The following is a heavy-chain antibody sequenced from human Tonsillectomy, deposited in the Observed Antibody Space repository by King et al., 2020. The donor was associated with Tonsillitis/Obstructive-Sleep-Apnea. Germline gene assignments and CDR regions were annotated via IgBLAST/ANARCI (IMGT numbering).Heavy chain of an antibody. Sequence: VQLQESGPGLVKPSETLSLTCTVSGGSISSYYWSWIRQPPGKGLEWIGYIYYSGSTNYNPSLKSRVTISVETSKNQFSLKLSSVTAAATAVYYCARRFSSVWEPFDYWGQGTLVTVSS. CDR2: IYYSGST. D-gene: IGHD6-19*01. J-gene: IGHJ4*02. V-gene: IGHV4-59*08. CDR3: ARRFSSVWEPFDY. CDR1: GGSISSYY.